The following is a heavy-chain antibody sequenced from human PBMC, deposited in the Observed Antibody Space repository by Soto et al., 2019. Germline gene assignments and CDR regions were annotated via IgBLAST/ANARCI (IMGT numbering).Heavy chain of an antibody. CDR2: ISYDGSNK. J-gene: IGHJ4*02. V-gene: IGHV3-30*18. Sequence: QVQLVESGGGVVQPGKSLRLSCAGSGFTFSSYGMDWVRQAPGKGLVWVAVISYDGSNKYYADSVKGRFTISRDNSKHTLYLQMSSRRADDTAVYYCAKDRMGAGVRGYFDYWGQGTLVTVSS. CDR3: AKDRMGAGVRGYFDY. D-gene: IGHD3-10*01. CDR1: GFTFSSYG.